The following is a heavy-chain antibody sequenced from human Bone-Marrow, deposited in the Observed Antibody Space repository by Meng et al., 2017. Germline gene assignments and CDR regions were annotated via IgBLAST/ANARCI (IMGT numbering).Heavy chain of an antibody. CDR1: GYTFTASH. Sequence: LVEAGAALEEPVASLRPHCNHYGYTFTASHIHWVREAPGQGLEWLGHMKPQSGDKLYAQKFQGRVTMTSDTSIHTAYVELSGLTSDDTDVYYCARDEDISAGGYLFGDYWGHGTLVTVSS. J-gene: IGHJ4*01. CDR2: MKPQSGDK. CDR3: ARDEDISAGGYLFGDY. V-gene: IGHV1-2*05. D-gene: IGHD6-13*01.